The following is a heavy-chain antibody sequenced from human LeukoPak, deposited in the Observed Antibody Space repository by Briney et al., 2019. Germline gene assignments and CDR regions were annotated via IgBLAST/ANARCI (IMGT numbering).Heavy chain of an antibody. CDR1: GGSISSYY. V-gene: IGHV4-59*12. CDR3: VRDVDY. J-gene: IGHJ4*02. CDR2: IYYSGST. Sequence: SETLSLTCTVSGGSISSYYWSWIRQPPGKGLEWIGYIYYSGSTNYNPSLKSRVTISVDTSKNQFFLKLTSVTAADTAFYYCVRDVDYWGQGALVTVSS.